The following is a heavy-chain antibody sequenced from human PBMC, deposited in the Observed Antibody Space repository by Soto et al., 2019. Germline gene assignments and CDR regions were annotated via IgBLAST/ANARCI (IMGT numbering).Heavy chain of an antibody. CDR3: ARGGESSGYALFDY. CDR1: GGSIYSGGYY. D-gene: IGHD3-22*01. CDR2: IYYSGTT. V-gene: IGHV4-31*03. Sequence: QVQLQESGPGLVKPSQTLSLTCTVSGGSIYSGGYYWSWIRQHPGKGLEWVGYIYYSGTTYYNPSLRSRVTISVDTSKNQFSLNLSSVTAADTAVYYCARGGESSGYALFDYWGHGSLVTVSS. J-gene: IGHJ4*01.